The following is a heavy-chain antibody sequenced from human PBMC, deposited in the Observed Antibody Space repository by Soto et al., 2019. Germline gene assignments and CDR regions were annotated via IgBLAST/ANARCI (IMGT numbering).Heavy chain of an antibody. D-gene: IGHD3-22*01. V-gene: IGHV3-11*01. Sequence: LRLSCAASGFTFSDYYMSWIRQAPGKGLEWVSYISSSGSTIYYADSVKGRFTISRDNAKNSLYLQMNSLRAEDTAVYYCARSTNYYDSSGYPDYWGQGTLVTVSS. CDR3: ARSTNYYDSSGYPDY. CDR2: ISSSGSTI. J-gene: IGHJ4*02. CDR1: GFTFSDYY.